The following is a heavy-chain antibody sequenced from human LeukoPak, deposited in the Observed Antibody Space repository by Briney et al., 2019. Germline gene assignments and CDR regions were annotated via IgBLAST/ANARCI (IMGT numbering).Heavy chain of an antibody. Sequence: GGSLRLSCAASGFTFSNYAMTWVRQASGNGLEWVGRIGSRTDSYATAYAASVEGRFTISRDDSKNTAYLHMNSLKIEDTAVYYCSGPITTGTGYWGQGTLVTVST. CDR3: SGPITTGTGY. CDR2: IGSRTDSYAT. CDR1: GFTFSNYA. D-gene: IGHD6-13*01. V-gene: IGHV3-73*01. J-gene: IGHJ4*02.